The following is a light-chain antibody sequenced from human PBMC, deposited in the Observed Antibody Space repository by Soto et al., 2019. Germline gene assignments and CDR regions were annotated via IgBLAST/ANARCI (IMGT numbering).Light chain of an antibody. Sequence: EIVLTQSPGTLSLSPGERATLSCRASQSVSNNYLAWYQQKPGQAPRLLIYDASYRATGIPARFSGSGSGTEFTLTISSLEPEDSAVYYCQQRSNWITFGQGTRLEIK. CDR1: QSVSNNY. V-gene: IGKV3-11*01. CDR3: QQRSNWIT. CDR2: DAS. J-gene: IGKJ5*01.